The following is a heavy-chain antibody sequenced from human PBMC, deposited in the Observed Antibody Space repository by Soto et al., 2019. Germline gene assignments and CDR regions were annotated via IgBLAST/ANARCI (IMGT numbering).Heavy chain of an antibody. CDR3: ASCSSTSCHYYYGMDV. V-gene: IGHV1-3*01. CDR2: INAGNGNT. Sequence: GASVKVSCKXSGYTFTSYAMHWVRQAPGQRLEWMGWINAGNGNTKYSQKFQGRVTITRDTSASTAYMELSSLRSEDTAVYYCASCSSTSCHYYYGMDVWGQGTTVTVSS. J-gene: IGHJ6*02. D-gene: IGHD2-2*01. CDR1: GYTFTSYA.